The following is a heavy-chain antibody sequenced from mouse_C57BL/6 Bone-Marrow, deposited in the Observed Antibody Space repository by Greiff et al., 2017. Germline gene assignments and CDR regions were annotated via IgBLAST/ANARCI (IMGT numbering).Heavy chain of an antibody. CDR1: GYAFTNYL. Sequence: VQLQQPGAELVRPGTSVKVSCKASGYAFTNYLIEWVKQRPGQGLEWIGVINPGSSGTNYNDKFKGKATLAADKSSSTSYRQRSSLTSEDAAVYVCARSGLLYAMDYRGQGTSVTVSS. V-gene: IGHV1-54*01. CDR2: INPGSSGT. J-gene: IGHJ4*01. CDR3: ARSGLLYAMDY. D-gene: IGHD3-2*02.